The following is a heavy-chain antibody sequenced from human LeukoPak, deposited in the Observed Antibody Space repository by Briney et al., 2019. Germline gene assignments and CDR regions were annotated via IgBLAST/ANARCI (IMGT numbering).Heavy chain of an antibody. J-gene: IGHJ6*02. Sequence: GASVKVSCKASGYTFTSYGISWVRQAPGQGLEWMGWISAYNGNTNYAQKLQGRVTITADESTSTAYMELSSLRSEDTAVYYCAKSSLRYSSSLGDYYYGMDVWGQGTTVTVSS. D-gene: IGHD6-13*01. CDR3: AKSSLRYSSSLGDYYYGMDV. V-gene: IGHV1-18*01. CDR1: GYTFTSYG. CDR2: ISAYNGNT.